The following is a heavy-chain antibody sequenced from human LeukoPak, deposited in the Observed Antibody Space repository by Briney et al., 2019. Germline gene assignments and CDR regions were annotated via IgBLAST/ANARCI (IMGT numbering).Heavy chain of an antibody. Sequence: SETLSLTCTVSGGSISSYYWSWIRQPPGKGLEWIGYIYYSGSTNYNPSLKSRVTISVDTSKNQFSLKLSSVTAADTAVYYCARGYYDSSGYYYYMGVWGKGTTVTISS. V-gene: IGHV4-59*01. J-gene: IGHJ6*03. CDR3: ARGYYDSSGYYYYMGV. D-gene: IGHD3-22*01. CDR2: IYYSGST. CDR1: GGSISSYY.